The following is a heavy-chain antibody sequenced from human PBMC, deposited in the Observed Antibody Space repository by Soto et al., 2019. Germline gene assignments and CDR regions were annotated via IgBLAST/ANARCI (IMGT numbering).Heavy chain of an antibody. Sequence: ASVKVSCKASGYTFINYYIHWVRQAPGQGLEWLGILNPSGGSTTYAQKFQARVTMTRDTSTSTVYMELRSLRSDDTAVYYCARVGYFSSTRCSAIYYYYYYGMDVWGQGTTVTVSS. CDR3: ARVGYFSSTRCSAIYYYYYYGMDV. J-gene: IGHJ6*02. CDR2: LNPSGGST. D-gene: IGHD2-2*01. CDR1: GYTFINYY. V-gene: IGHV1-46*01.